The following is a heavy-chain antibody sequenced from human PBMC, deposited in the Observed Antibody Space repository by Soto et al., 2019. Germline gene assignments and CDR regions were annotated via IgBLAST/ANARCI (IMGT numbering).Heavy chain of an antibody. V-gene: IGHV1-46*03. CDR3: SRVGPTYFQ. J-gene: IGHJ1*01. CDR2: INPSDDGI. CDR1: GYTFGSYY. Sequence: ASVKVSCKSSGYTFGSYYMHWVRQAPGQGLEWMGLINPSDDGISYAQKFQGRVFMSKDTSTSTVYMELSSLRSDDTAVYYCSRVGPTYFQ.